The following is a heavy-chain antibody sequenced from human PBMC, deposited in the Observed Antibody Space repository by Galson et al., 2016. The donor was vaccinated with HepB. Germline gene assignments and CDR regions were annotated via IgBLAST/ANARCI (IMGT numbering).Heavy chain of an antibody. CDR1: GFTFSSYW. J-gene: IGHJ6*02. Sequence: LRLSCAASGFTFSSYWMHWVRQAPGKGLVWVSGINSDGTSTTYADSVKGRFTISRDNAKNTLYLQMNSLRAEDTAVYYCARDRDTILSYYGMDVWGQGTTVTVAS. CDR2: INSDGTST. CDR3: ARDRDTILSYYGMDV. D-gene: IGHD3-9*01. V-gene: IGHV3-74*01.